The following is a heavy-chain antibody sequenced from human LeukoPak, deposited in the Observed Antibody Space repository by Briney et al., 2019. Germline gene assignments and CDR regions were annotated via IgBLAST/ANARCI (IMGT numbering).Heavy chain of an antibody. D-gene: IGHD4-11*01. CDR1: GGSISSHY. CDR2: IYYSGST. Sequence: SETPSLTRTGPGGSISSHYRSWIRQPPGKGPGWVGVIYYSGSTNYNPSLKSRVTISVDTSKNQFSLKLSSVTAADTAVYYCARWISKKSTVTTPGKFDPWGQGTLVTVSS. J-gene: IGHJ5*02. CDR3: ARWISKKSTVTTPGKFDP. V-gene: IGHV4-59*11.